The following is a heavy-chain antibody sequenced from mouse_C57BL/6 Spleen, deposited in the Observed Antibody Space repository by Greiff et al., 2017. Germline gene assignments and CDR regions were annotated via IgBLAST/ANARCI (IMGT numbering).Heavy chain of an antibody. V-gene: IGHV1-42*01. CDR3: AREGEGYFDV. CDR2: INPSTGGT. Sequence: EVQRVESGPELVKPGASVKISCKASGYSFTGYYMNWVKQSPEKSLEWIGEINPSTGGTTYNQKFKAKATLTVDKSSSTAYMQLKSLTSEDSAVYYCAREGEGYFDVWGTGTTVTVSS. J-gene: IGHJ1*03. CDR1: GYSFTGYY. D-gene: IGHD2-13*01.